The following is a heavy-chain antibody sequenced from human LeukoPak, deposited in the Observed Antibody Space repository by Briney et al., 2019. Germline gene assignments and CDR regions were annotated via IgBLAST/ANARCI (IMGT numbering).Heavy chain of an antibody. CDR3: TGGMGTSPIYY. CDR1: GGSVTSYT. CDR2: IMPLFGAP. J-gene: IGHJ4*02. D-gene: IGHD1-14*01. Sequence: ASVSVSCKASGGSVTSYTVSWVRHAPGQGLEWMGGIMPLFGAPKYAQKFQSRDTISTDESTNTACMELSSLTSEETAVYFCTGGMGTSPIYYWGQGALGTVSS. V-gene: IGHV1-69*05.